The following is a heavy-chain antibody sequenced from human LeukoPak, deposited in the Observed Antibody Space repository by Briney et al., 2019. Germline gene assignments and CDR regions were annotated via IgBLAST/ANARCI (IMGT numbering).Heavy chain of an antibody. J-gene: IGHJ3*02. D-gene: IGHD4-17*01. V-gene: IGHV3-66*01. CDR1: GFTVSSNY. CDR2: IYSGGST. Sequence: GGSLRLSCATSGFTVSSNYMSRVRQAPGKGLEWVSVIYSGGSTYYADSVKGRFTISRDNSKNTLYLQMNSLRAEDTAVYYCARDMDYGDAFDIWGQGTMVTVSS. CDR3: ARDMDYGDAFDI.